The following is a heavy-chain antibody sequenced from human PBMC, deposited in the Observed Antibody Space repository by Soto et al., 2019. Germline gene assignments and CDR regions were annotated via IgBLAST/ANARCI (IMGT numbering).Heavy chain of an antibody. D-gene: IGHD3-10*01. Sequence: PGGSLRLSCAASGFPFINFAMSWVRQSPGKGLEWASAISGTGSRTWYADSVRGRFTVSRDNSKNTLYLQMNSLRDEDTAVYYCAKFGASGSYFQFDSWGPGTLVTVSS. J-gene: IGHJ4*02. CDR1: GFPFINFA. CDR3: AKFGASGSYFQFDS. V-gene: IGHV3-23*01. CDR2: ISGTGSRT.